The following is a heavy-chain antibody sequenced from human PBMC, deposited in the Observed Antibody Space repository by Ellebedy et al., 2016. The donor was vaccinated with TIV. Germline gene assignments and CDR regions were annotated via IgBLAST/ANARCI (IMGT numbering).Heavy chain of an antibody. D-gene: IGHD3-22*01. Sequence: PGGSLRLSCKGSGYSFTSYWIGWVRQMPGKGLEWMGIIHPGDSETRYSPSFQGQVTISADRSTRTAYLQWSSLKASDTAMYYCGRHKPDSSGMGISWFDPWGQGTLVTVSS. CDR3: GRHKPDSSGMGISWFDP. J-gene: IGHJ5*02. CDR1: GYSFTSYW. CDR2: IHPGDSET. V-gene: IGHV5-51*01.